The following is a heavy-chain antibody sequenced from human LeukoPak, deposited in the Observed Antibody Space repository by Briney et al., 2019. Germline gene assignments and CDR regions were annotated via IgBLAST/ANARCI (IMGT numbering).Heavy chain of an antibody. CDR2: IKEDGSVQ. V-gene: IGHV3-7*01. CDR3: VGQLLRAV. CDR1: GFPFSVYW. Sequence: GGSLRLSCTASGFPFSVYWISWVRQAPGKGLEWVANIKEDGSVQDYVDSVKGRFTISRDNAKNSVYLQMNSLRVDDTAVYYCVGQLLRAVWGKGTTVTVSS. J-gene: IGHJ6*04. D-gene: IGHD2-2*01.